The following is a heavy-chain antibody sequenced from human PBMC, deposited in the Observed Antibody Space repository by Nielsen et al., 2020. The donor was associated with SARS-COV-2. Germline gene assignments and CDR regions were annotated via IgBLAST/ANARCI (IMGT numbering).Heavy chain of an antibody. CDR3: ARVGPLWFGELTWFDP. CDR1: GYTFTGYY. Sequence: ASVKVSCKASGYTFTGYYMHWGRQAPGQGLEWMGRINPNSGGTNYAQKFQGRVTMTRDTSISTAYMELSRLRSDDTAVYYCARVGPLWFGELTWFDPWGQGTLVTVSS. D-gene: IGHD3-10*01. V-gene: IGHV1-2*06. J-gene: IGHJ5*02. CDR2: INPNSGGT.